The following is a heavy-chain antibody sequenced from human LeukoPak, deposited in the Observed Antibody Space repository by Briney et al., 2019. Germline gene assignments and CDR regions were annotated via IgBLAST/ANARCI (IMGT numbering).Heavy chain of an antibody. CDR1: GYTFTSYG. CDR2: ISAYNGNT. V-gene: IGHV1-18*01. CDR3: ARDLRNYYGSGSYYNYYYYGMDV. Sequence: GASVKVSCKASGYTFTSYGISWGRQAPGQGLEWMGWISAYNGNTNNAQTLQGRVTVTTETYTSTDYMELRSLRSDDTAVYYCARDLRNYYGSGSYYNYYYYGMDVWGQGTTVTVSS. D-gene: IGHD3-10*01. J-gene: IGHJ6*01.